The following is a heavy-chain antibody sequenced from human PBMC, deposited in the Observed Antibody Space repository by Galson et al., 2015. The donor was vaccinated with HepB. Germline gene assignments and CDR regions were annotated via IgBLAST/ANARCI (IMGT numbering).Heavy chain of an antibody. CDR2: ISVNSGNT. Sequence: SVKVSCKASGYTFTSYGLSWVRQAPGQGLEWMGWISVNSGNTNYAQKVQGRATMTTDTSTSTAYMELRSLRSDDTAVYYCARVIRFPLYSNNYYSDFWGQGTLVTVSS. J-gene: IGHJ4*02. CDR3: ARVIRFPLYSNNYYSDF. V-gene: IGHV1-18*01. CDR1: GYTFTSYG. D-gene: IGHD3-22*01.